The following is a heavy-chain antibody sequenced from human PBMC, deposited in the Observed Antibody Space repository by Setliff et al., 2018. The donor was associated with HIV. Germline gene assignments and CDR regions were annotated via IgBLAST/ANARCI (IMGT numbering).Heavy chain of an antibody. CDR3: ARGQYFKDL. Sequence: GGSLRLSCAASGFTFSNYEMNWVRQAPGKGLEWVSVISGSGDSTFYADSVKGRFTISRDNAKNSLYLQMNSLRAEDTAVYHCARGQYFKDLWGPGTTVTVSS. CDR1: GFTFSNYE. CDR2: ISGSGDST. J-gene: IGHJ6*01. V-gene: IGHV3-48*03.